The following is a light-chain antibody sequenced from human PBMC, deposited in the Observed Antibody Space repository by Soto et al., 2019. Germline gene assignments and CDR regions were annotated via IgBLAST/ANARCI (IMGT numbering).Light chain of an antibody. CDR2: GAS. J-gene: IGKJ1*01. CDR3: QQYGRPPRT. CDR1: QSVSSY. V-gene: IGKV3-20*01. Sequence: EIVLTQSPGTLSLSPGERATLSCRASQSVSSYLAWYQQKPGQAPRLLIYGASSRATGIPDRFSGSGSGTEFTLTISKLEPEDFAVYYCQQYGRPPRTFGQGTKVEIK.